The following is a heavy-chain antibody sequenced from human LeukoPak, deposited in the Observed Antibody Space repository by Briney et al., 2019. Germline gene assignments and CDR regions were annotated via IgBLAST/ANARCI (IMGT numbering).Heavy chain of an antibody. V-gene: IGHV3-33*01. CDR1: GFTFSTYG. D-gene: IGHD2-15*01. J-gene: IGHJ5*02. CDR3: ARDRQYSRFDP. CDR2: IWFDGSNK. Sequence: GGSLRLSCAASGFTFSTYGMHWVRQVPGKGLEWVAVIWFDGSNKYYRESVKGRFTISRDNSKKTLYLQMNSLRAEDTAVYYCARDRQYSRFDPWGQGTLVTVSS.